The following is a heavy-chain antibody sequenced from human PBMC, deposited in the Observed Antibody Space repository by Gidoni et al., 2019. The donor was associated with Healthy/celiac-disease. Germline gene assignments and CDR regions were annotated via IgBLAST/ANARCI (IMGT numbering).Heavy chain of an antibody. CDR1: GFTSSSNY. Sequence: EVQLVESGGGLVQPGGSLRLSCAASGFTSSSNYMSWVRQAPGKGLEWVSVIYSGGSTYYADSVKGRFTISRDNSKNTLYLQMNSLRAEDTAVYYCARRGRLWSGDEYFQHWGQGTLVTVSS. CDR3: ARRGRLWSGDEYFQH. V-gene: IGHV3-66*01. D-gene: IGHD2-21*01. CDR2: IYSGGST. J-gene: IGHJ1*01.